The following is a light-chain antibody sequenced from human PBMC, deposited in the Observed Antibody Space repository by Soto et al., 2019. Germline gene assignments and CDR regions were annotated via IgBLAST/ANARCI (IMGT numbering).Light chain of an antibody. J-gene: IGKJ2*01. Sequence: EIVLTQSPGTLSLSPGERATLSCRASQSVNGNYLTWYQQKPGQAPRLLIYGASSSATGIPDRFSGSGSGTDFTLTISRLEPVDFAVYYCQQYGSSFRYTFGQGTKLEIK. CDR1: QSVNGNY. V-gene: IGKV3-20*01. CDR2: GAS. CDR3: QQYGSSFRYT.